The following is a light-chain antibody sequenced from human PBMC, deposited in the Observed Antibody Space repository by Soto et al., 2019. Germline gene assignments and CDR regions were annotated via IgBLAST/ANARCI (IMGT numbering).Light chain of an antibody. V-gene: IGKV3-15*01. J-gene: IGKJ2*01. Sequence: EIVMTQSPANLSVSPGERATLSCRASQSVSSNLAWYQQKPGQGPRLLMYGASTRATGIPARFSGSGSGTESPLTITSLQSEDFAVYYCQQYNKWPPYTFGQGTKVEIK. CDR1: QSVSSN. CDR3: QQYNKWPPYT. CDR2: GAS.